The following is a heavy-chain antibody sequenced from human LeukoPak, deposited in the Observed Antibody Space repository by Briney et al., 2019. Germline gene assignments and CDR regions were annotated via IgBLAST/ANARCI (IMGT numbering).Heavy chain of an antibody. V-gene: IGHV4-34*01. CDR3: ARRRRTMVRGPYWFDP. CDR1: GGSFSGYY. D-gene: IGHD3-10*01. Sequence: SETLSLTCAVYGGSFSGYYWSWIRQPPGKGLEWIGEINHSGSTNYNPSLKSRVTISVDTSKNQFSLKLSSVTAADTAVYYCARRRRTMVRGPYWFDPWGQGTLVTVSS. CDR2: INHSGST. J-gene: IGHJ5*02.